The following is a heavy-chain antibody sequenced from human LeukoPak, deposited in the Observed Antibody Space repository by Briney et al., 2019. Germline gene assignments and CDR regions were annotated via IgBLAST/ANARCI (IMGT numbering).Heavy chain of an antibody. CDR3: AREHRRIWVATSYYRGAFDI. J-gene: IGHJ3*02. Sequence: PSETLSLTCAVYGGSFSGYYWSWIRQPPGKGLEWIGEISHSGSTNYNPSLKSRVTISVDTSKNQFSLKLSSVTAADTAVYYCAREHRRIWVATSYYRGAFDIWGQGTMVTVSS. D-gene: IGHD5-12*01. CDR1: GGSFSGYY. CDR2: ISHSGST. V-gene: IGHV4-34*01.